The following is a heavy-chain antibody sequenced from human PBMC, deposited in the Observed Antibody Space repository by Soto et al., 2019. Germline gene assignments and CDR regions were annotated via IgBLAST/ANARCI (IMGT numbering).Heavy chain of an antibody. J-gene: IGHJ4*02. V-gene: IGHV3-33*01. CDR3: ASDDEYPDNGVDY. D-gene: IGHD2-2*02. CDR2: IGSDGARD. CDR1: GFTFGRHG. Sequence: QVQLVESGGGVVQPGGSLRLSCAASGFTFGRHGMHWVRQAPGKGLEWVAVIGSDGARDSYADSMKGRFSISRDNGQNTLYLQINSLRGEVTTAYYCASDDEYPDNGVDYWGQGTLVTVSS.